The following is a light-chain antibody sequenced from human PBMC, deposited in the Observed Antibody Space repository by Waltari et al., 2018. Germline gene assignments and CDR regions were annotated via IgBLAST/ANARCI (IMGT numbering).Light chain of an antibody. Sequence: QSALTQPASVSGPPGQSITISCTGTSSDVGNYKRVPWYQQRPGKAPKLMIYAVSKRPSGVSDRFSGSKSGDMASLTISGLQPEDEAEYFCSSYAGSSKGVFGGGTKVTVL. CDR2: AVS. CDR3: SSYAGSSKGV. V-gene: IGLV2-23*02. J-gene: IGLJ2*01. CDR1: SSDVGNYKR.